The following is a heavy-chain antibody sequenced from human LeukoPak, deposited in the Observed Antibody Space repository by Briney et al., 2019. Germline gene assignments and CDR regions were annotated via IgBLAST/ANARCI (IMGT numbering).Heavy chain of an antibody. CDR2: ISSSSSYI. V-gene: IGHV3-21*03. Sequence: GGSLRLSCAASGFSFVNYWMTWVRQAPGKGLEWVSSISSSSSYIYYADSVKGRFTISRDNAKNSLYLQMNSLKAEDTAVYFCASLFSSGWRYFYYMDVWGKGTTVTVSS. CDR1: GFSFVNYW. D-gene: IGHD6-19*01. CDR3: ASLFSSGWRYFYYMDV. J-gene: IGHJ6*03.